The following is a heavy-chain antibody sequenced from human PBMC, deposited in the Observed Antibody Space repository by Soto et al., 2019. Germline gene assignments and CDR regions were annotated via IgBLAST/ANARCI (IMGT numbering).Heavy chain of an antibody. D-gene: IGHD7-27*01. J-gene: IGHJ6*02. CDR3: AKWGNDWGYYYYGLDV. Sequence: GGSLRLSCAASGFRFTSYAMSWVRQAPGKGPEWVSGISDSGATTYYADSVKGRLTISRDNSKNTLYLQMSSLRAEDTAEYYCAKWGNDWGYYYYGLDVWGQGTTVTVSS. CDR2: ISDSGATT. V-gene: IGHV3-23*01. CDR1: GFRFTSYA.